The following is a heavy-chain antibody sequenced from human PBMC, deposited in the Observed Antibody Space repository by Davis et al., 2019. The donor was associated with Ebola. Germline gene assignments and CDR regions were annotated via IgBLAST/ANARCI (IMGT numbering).Heavy chain of an antibody. CDR1: GFTFSDYY. J-gene: IGHJ6*02. Sequence: GGSLRLSCAASGFTFSDYYMSWIRQAPGKGLEWVSYISSSSSYTNYADSVKGRFTISRDNAKNSLYLQMNSLRAEDTAVYYCAREVRGVIDIYGMDVWGQGTTVTVSS. CDR3: AREVRGVIDIYGMDV. V-gene: IGHV3-11*06. D-gene: IGHD3-10*01. CDR2: ISSSSSYT.